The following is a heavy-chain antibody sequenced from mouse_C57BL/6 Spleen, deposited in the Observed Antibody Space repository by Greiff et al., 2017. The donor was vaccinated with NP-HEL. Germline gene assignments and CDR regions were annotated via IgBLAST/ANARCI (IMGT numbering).Heavy chain of an antibody. CDR3: ARNGGYYSNLYYYAMDY. V-gene: IGHV2-2*01. D-gene: IGHD2-5*01. CDR2: IWSGGST. Sequence: VKLQESGPGLVQPSQSLSITCTVSGFSLTSYGVHWVRQSPGKGLEWLGVIWSGGSTDYNAAFISRLSISKDNSKSQVFFKMNSLQADDTAIYYCARNGGYYSNLYYYAMDYWGQGTSVTVSS. CDR1: GFSLTSYG. J-gene: IGHJ4*01.